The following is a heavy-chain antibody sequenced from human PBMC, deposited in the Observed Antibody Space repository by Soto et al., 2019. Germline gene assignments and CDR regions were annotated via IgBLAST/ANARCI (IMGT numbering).Heavy chain of an antibody. J-gene: IGHJ6*03. CDR2: IGAYNGDT. CDR3: ARVRQLDGYFYYHMDV. V-gene: IGHV1-18*01. CDR1: GYSFTNYG. D-gene: IGHD6-6*01. Sequence: QVQLLQSGAEVKKPGASVKVSCKASGYSFTNYGITWLRQAPGQGLEWMGWIGAYNGDTHYTERLQGRVTMTTDTSTSTAYMELRGLRSDDTAVYYCARVRQLDGYFYYHMDVWGKGTTVTVSS.